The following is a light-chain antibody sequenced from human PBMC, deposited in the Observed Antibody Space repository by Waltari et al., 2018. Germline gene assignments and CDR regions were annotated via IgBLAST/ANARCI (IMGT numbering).Light chain of an antibody. CDR1: SRYVGRYNL. Sequence: QSALTQPASVSGSPGQSITISCTGTSRYVGRYNLVSWYQQHPGKAPKLMIYEGSKRPSGVSNRFSGSKSGNTASLTISGLQAEDEADYYCCSYAGSSTLVVFGGGTKLTVL. CDR3: CSYAGSSTLVV. V-gene: IGLV2-23*01. CDR2: EGS. J-gene: IGLJ2*01.